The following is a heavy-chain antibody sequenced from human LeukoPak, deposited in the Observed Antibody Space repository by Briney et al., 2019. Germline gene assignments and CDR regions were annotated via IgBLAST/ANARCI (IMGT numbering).Heavy chain of an antibody. J-gene: IGHJ4*02. Sequence: GGSLRLSCAASGFTFSSYWMSWVRQAPGKGLEWVSAISGSGGTTYYADSVKGRFTISRDNSKNTLYLQMNSLRAEDTALYYCAKGLPDVVIPFDYWGQGTLVTVSS. CDR1: GFTFSSYW. CDR3: AKGLPDVVIPFDY. CDR2: ISGSGGTT. D-gene: IGHD3-16*02. V-gene: IGHV3-23*01.